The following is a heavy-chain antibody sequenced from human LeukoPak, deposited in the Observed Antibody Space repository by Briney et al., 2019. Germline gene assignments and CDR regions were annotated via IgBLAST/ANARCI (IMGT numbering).Heavy chain of an antibody. V-gene: IGHV3-23*01. J-gene: IGHJ4*02. Sequence: GGSLRLSCAASGFTFSNYGMGWVRQAPGKGLEGVSAISGSGDSTYFPDSVKGRFTISRDNSKNKAYLQMNRLKTDDTAVYYCTRHRYGDSGGDFDYWGQGTLVTVSS. D-gene: IGHD2-21*02. CDR2: ISGSGDST. CDR3: TRHRYGDSGGDFDY. CDR1: GFTFSNYG.